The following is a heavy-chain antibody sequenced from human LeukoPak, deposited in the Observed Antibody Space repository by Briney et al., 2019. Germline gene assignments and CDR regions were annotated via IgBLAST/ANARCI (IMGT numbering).Heavy chain of an antibody. Sequence: GASVKVSCKASRGTFSSYAISWVRQAPGQGLEWMGIINPSGGSTSYAQKFQGRVTMTRDTSTSTVYMELSSLRSEDTAVYYCARGEGVPAAIPDDAFDIWGQGTMVTVSS. CDR1: RGTFSSYA. V-gene: IGHV1-46*01. CDR3: ARGEGVPAAIPDDAFDI. D-gene: IGHD2-2*01. CDR2: INPSGGST. J-gene: IGHJ3*02.